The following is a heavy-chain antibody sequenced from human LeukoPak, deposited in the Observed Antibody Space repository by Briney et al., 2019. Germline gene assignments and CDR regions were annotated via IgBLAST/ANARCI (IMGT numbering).Heavy chain of an antibody. CDR1: GYTLTEFS. D-gene: IGHD5-18*01. J-gene: IGHJ3*02. V-gene: IGHV1-24*01. Sequence: ASVKVSCKVSGYTLTEFSMYWVRQAPGKGLEWTGGFDPEDGETIYAQKFQGRVTMTEDTSTDTAYMELSSLRSEDTAVYYCATVPAKGYKKGYSYDDSFYIWGQGTMVTVSS. CDR2: FDPEDGET. CDR3: ATVPAKGYKKGYSYDDSFYI.